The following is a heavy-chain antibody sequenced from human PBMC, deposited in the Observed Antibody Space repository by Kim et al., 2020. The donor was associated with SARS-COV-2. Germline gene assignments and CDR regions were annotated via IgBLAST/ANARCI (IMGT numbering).Heavy chain of an antibody. D-gene: IGHD3-22*01. CDR3: AREYYYDSSGYYYYYGMDV. Sequence: GRFTISRDKSKNTLYLQMNSLRAEDTAVYYCAREYYYDSSGYYYYYGMDVWGQGTTVTVSS. J-gene: IGHJ6*02. V-gene: IGHV3-30*07.